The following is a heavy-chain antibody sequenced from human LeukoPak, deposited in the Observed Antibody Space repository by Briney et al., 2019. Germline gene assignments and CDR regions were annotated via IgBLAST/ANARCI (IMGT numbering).Heavy chain of an antibody. CDR3: ARGQRIFTMVVTPIDY. V-gene: IGHV4-34*01. CDR1: GGSFSGYY. Sequence: SETLSLTCAVYGGSFSGYYWSWIRQPPGKGLEWIGEINHSGSTNYNPSLKSRVTISVDTSKNQFSLKLSSLTAADTAVYYCARGQRIFTMVVTPIDYWGQGTLVTVSS. J-gene: IGHJ4*02. D-gene: IGHD4-23*01. CDR2: INHSGST.